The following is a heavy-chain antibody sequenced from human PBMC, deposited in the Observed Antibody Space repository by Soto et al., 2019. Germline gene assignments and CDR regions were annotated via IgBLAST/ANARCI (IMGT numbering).Heavy chain of an antibody. D-gene: IGHD2-15*01. CDR1: GGTFSSYA. V-gene: IGHV1-69*12. Sequence: QVQLVQSGAEVKKPGSSVNVSCKASGGTFSSYAISWVRQAPGQGLEWMGGIIPIFGTANYAQKFQGRVTITADESTSTAYMELSSRRSEDTAVYSCARESRYCSGGSCYFLPGIDYWGQGTLVTVSS. CDR3: ARESRYCSGGSCYFLPGIDY. J-gene: IGHJ4*02. CDR2: IIPIFGTA.